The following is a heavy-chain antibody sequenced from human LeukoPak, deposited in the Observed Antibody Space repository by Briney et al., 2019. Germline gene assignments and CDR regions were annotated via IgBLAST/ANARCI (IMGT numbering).Heavy chain of an antibody. CDR3: AKQSGYSYASGYYFDF. V-gene: IGHV3-23*01. J-gene: IGHJ4*02. CDR2: LSGSGGST. CDR1: GFTFSSYA. D-gene: IGHD5-18*01. Sequence: GGSLRLSCAASGFTFSSYAMGWVRQAPGKGLEWVSSLSGSGGSTVYADSVKGRFTISRDNSKDTLFLQLNSLRAEDTAVYFCAKQSGYSYASGYYFDFWGQGTLVTVSS.